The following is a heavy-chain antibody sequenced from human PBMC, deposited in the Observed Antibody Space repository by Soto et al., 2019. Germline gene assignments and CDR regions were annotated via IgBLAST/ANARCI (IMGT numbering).Heavy chain of an antibody. J-gene: IGHJ4*02. CDR1: GFTFSDYY. Sequence: GGSLRLSCAASGFTFSDYYMSWIRQAPGKGLEWVSSITSSGSTTYYTDSVKGRFTISRDNAKNSLYLQMNSLRAEDTAVYYCARERYSYGPYSFDYWGQGTLVTVSS. CDR3: ARERYSYGPYSFDY. CDR2: ITSSGSTT. D-gene: IGHD5-18*01. V-gene: IGHV3-11*01.